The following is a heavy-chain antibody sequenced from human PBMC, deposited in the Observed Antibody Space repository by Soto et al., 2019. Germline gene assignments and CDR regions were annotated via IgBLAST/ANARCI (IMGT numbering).Heavy chain of an antibody. CDR2: IIPIFGTA. CDR3: ASRRVRDYNNWFDP. J-gene: IGHJ5*02. Sequence: GASVKVSCKASGGTFSSYAISWVRQAPGQGLEWMGGIIPIFGTANYAQKFQGRVTITADESTSTAYMELSSLRSEDTAVYYCASRRVRDYNNWFDPWGQGPLVTVSS. CDR1: GGTFSSYA. D-gene: IGHD4-17*01. V-gene: IGHV1-69*13.